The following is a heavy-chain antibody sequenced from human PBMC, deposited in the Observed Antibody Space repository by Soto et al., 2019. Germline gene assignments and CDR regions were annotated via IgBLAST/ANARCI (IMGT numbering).Heavy chain of an antibody. CDR2: IWYDGSNK. V-gene: IGHV3-33*01. CDR1: GFTFSSYG. Sequence: VGSLRLSCAASGFTFSSYGMHWVRQAPGKGLEWVAVIWYDGSNKYYADSVKGRFTISRDTSKNTLYLQMNSLRAEDTAVYYCARGYSGYSRSTYYFDYWGQGTLVTVS. D-gene: IGHD5-12*01. CDR3: ARGYSGYSRSTYYFDY. J-gene: IGHJ4*02.